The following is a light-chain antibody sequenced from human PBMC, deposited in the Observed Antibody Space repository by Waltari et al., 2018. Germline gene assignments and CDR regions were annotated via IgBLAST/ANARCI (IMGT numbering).Light chain of an antibody. CDR1: QSVLYSSNNKNY. V-gene: IGKV4-1*01. Sequence: DIVMTQSPDSLAVSLCERATINCKSSQSVLYSSNNKNYLAWYQRKPGQPPKLLIYWASTRETGVPDRFSGSGSGTDFTITISSLQAEDVAVYYCQQYYSTPLTFGGGTKVEIK. CDR2: WAS. CDR3: QQYYSTPLT. J-gene: IGKJ4*01.